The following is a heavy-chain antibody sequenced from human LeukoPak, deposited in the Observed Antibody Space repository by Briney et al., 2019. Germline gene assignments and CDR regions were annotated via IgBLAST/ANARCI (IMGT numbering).Heavy chain of an antibody. V-gene: IGHV4-34*01. Sequence: PSETLSLTCAVYGGSFSGYYWSWIRQPPGKGLGWIGEINHSGSTNYNPSLKSRVTISVDTSKNQFSLKLSSVTAADTAVYYCARGSPYCSSTSCPFVDYWGQGTLVTVSS. CDR1: GGSFSGYY. CDR2: INHSGST. D-gene: IGHD2-2*01. J-gene: IGHJ4*02. CDR3: ARGSPYCSSTSCPFVDY.